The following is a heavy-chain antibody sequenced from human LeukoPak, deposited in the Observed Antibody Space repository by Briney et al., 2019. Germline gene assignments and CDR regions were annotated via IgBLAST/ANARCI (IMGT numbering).Heavy chain of an antibody. V-gene: IGHV4-30-2*03. Sequence: SQTLSLTCAVSGGSISSGGYSWSWIRQPPGKGLEWIGYIYHSGSTYYNPSLKSRVTISVDTSKNQFSLKLSSVTAADTAVYYCARRSGSYYGPYYFDYWGQGTLVTVSS. CDR3: ARRSGSYYGPYYFDY. CDR2: IYHSGST. CDR1: GGSISSGGYS. D-gene: IGHD1-26*01. J-gene: IGHJ4*02.